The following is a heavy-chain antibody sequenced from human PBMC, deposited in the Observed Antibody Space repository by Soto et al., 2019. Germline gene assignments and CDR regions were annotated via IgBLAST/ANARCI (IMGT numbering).Heavy chain of an antibody. J-gene: IGHJ4*02. CDR3: ARGPPLGHYFDY. CDR2: ISRTSSTI. V-gene: IGHV3-48*02. CDR1: GFTFSSYA. Sequence: EVQLVESGGGLVQPGGSLRLSCAASGFTFSSYAMNWVRQAPGRGLEWVAYISRTSSTIYYAGSVRGRFTISRDNAKNSLYLQMNSLRDEDTAVYYCARGPPLGHYFDYWGQGTLVTVVS.